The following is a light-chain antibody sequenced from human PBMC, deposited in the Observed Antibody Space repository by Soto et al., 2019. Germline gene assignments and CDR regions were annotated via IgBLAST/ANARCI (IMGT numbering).Light chain of an antibody. CDR1: ESVTDY. J-gene: IGKJ4*01. CDR2: DVS. Sequence: PGERGTLSCRASESVTDYLAWYQQKPGQAPRLLVYDVSNRAAGIPSRFSGSGSGTDFTLTISSLQPEDFATYYCQQANSFPLTFGGGTKVDIK. CDR3: QQANSFPLT. V-gene: IGKV3-11*01.